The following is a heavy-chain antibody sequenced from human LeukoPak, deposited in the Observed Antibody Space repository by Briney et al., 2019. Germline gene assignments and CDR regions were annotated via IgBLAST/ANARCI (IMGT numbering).Heavy chain of an antibody. J-gene: IGHJ4*02. CDR3: AKDVNWFNMPLFGSPPYYFDY. D-gene: IGHD3-3*01. CDR2: IRYDGSNK. CDR1: RFTFSSYG. V-gene: IGHV3-30*02. Sequence: GGSLRLSCAASRFTFSSYGRHWVRQAPGKGLEWVAFIRYDGSNKYYADSVKGRFTISRDNSKNTLYLQMNSLRAGDTAVYYCAKDVNWFNMPLFGSPPYYFDYWGQGTLVTASS.